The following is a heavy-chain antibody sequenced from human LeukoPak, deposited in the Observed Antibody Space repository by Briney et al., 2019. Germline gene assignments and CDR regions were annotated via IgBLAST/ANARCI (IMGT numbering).Heavy chain of an antibody. Sequence: SETPSLTCAVYGGSFSGYYWSWIRQPPGKGLEWIGEINHSGSTNYNPSLKSRVTISVDTSKNQFSLKLSSVTAADTAVYYCARETSQKGAHYMDVWGKGTTVTISS. D-gene: IGHD3-16*01. V-gene: IGHV4-34*01. CDR3: ARETSQKGAHYMDV. CDR2: INHSGST. J-gene: IGHJ6*03. CDR1: GGSFSGYY.